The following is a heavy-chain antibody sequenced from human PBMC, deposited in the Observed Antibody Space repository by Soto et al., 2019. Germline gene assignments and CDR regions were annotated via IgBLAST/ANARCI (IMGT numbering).Heavy chain of an antibody. D-gene: IGHD2-15*01. CDR1: GGSISSSSYY. V-gene: IGHV4-39*01. J-gene: IGHJ4*02. Sequence: QLQLQESGPGLVKPSETLSLTCTVSGGSISSSSYYWGWIRQPPGKGLEWIGSIYYSGSTYYNPSLKSRVTISVDTPKNQSSRKLSSVTAADTAVYYCARHTPAISISDHWGQGTLVTVSS. CDR3: ARHTPAISISDH. CDR2: IYYSGST.